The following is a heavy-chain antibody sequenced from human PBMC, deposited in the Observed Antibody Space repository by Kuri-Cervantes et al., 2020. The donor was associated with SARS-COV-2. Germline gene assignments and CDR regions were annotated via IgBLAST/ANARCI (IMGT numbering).Heavy chain of an antibody. V-gene: IGHV4-34*01. CDR1: GESFSGYY. Sequence: GSLRLSCAFHGESFSGYYWNWIRQTPGKGLEWIGEINHSGSTNYNPSLKSRVTISVDTSKNQFSLKLSSVTAADTAVYYCARTTKDSSGYYSPVLEWPKLPQASLAFDPWGQGTLVTISS. CDR3: ARTTKDSSGYYSPVLEWPKLPQASLAFDP. D-gene: IGHD3-22*01. J-gene: IGHJ5*02. CDR2: INHSGST.